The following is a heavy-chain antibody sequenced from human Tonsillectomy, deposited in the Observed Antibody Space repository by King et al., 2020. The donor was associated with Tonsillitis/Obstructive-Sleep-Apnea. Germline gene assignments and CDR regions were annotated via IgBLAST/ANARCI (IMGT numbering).Heavy chain of an antibody. CDR2: IDPSDSYT. CDR1: GYSFTSYW. D-gene: IGHD6-19*01. J-gene: IGHJ6*02. Sequence: VQLVESGAEVKKPGESLRISCKGSGYSFTSYWINWVRQMPGKGLEWMGRIDPSDSYTNYSPSFQGHVTISADKSISTAYLQWSSLKASDTAMYYCARPHSRGWYYYGMDVWGQGTTVTVSS. CDR3: ARPHSRGWYYYGMDV. V-gene: IGHV5-10-1*03.